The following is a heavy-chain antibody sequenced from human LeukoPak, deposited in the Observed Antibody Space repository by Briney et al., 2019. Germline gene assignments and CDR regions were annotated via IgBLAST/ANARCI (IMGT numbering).Heavy chain of an antibody. CDR2: ISGSGRST. CDR1: GFTFSSYA. D-gene: IGHD3-10*01. CDR3: AKDRRAGSYDY. J-gene: IGHJ4*02. V-gene: IGHV3-23*01. Sequence: PGGSLRLSCAASGFTFSSYAMSWVRQGPGKGLEWVSAISGSGRSTYYADSVKGRFTFSRDNSKNTLYLQMNSLRAEDTAVYYCAKDRRAGSYDYWGQGTLVTVSS.